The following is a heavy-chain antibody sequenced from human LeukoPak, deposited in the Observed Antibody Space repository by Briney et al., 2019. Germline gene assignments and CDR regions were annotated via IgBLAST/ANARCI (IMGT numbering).Heavy chain of an antibody. CDR1: GYSISSSYY. CDR2: IYHSVNT. V-gene: IGHV4-38-2*02. D-gene: IGHD2-15*01. J-gene: IGHJ4*02. CDR3: ARAGYCSGVSCYSAVPGKY. Sequence: SETLSPTGTVLGYSISSSYYWAWIRQSPGKWLEWIGSIYHSVNTYYNPSLKSRAIVVVDTSKNQFSLRLGSVTATDTAVYYCARAGYCSGVSCYSAVPGKYWGQGALVTVSS.